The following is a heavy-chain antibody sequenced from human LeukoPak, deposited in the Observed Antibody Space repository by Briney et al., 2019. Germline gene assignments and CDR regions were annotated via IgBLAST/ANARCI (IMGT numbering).Heavy chain of an antibody. D-gene: IGHD3-22*01. CDR3: ARHGTGGYYDSSGYPSRTPAFDP. CDR2: IYTSGST. Sequence: SETLSLTCTVSGGSISSYYWSWIRQPPGKGLEWIGYIYTSGSTNYNPSLKSRVTISVDTSKNQFSLKLSSVTAADTAVYYCARHGTGGYYDSSGYPSRTPAFDPWGQGTLVTVSS. V-gene: IGHV4-4*09. CDR1: GGSISSYY. J-gene: IGHJ5*02.